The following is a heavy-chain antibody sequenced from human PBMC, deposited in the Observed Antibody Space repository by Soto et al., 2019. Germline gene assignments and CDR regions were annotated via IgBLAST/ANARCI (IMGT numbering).Heavy chain of an antibody. V-gene: IGHV3-9*01. CDR2: ISWNSGSI. J-gene: IGHJ4*02. CDR3: AKDLDGKYRFGELFDY. Sequence: EVQLVESGGGLVQPGRSLRLSCAASGFTFDDYAMHWVRQAPGKGLEWVSGISWNSGSIGYADFVKGRFTISRDNAKNSLYLQMSSLRAEDTALYYCAKDLDGKYRFGELFDYWGQGTLVTVSS. CDR1: GFTFDDYA. D-gene: IGHD3-10*01.